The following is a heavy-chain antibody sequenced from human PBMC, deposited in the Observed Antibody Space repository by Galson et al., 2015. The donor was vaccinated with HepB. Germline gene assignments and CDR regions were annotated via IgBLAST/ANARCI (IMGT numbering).Heavy chain of an antibody. CDR2: IYYSGST. J-gene: IGHJ4*02. D-gene: IGHD2-21*02. CDR3: ARRRADCGGDCYYYFDY. V-gene: IGHV4-59*08. CDR1: GGSISSYY. Sequence: LSLTCTVSGGSISSYYWSWIRQPPGKGLEWIGYIYYSGSTNYTPSLKSRVTRSVDTSKNQFSLTLSSVTAADTAVYYCARRRADCGGDCYYYFDYWGQGTLVTVSS.